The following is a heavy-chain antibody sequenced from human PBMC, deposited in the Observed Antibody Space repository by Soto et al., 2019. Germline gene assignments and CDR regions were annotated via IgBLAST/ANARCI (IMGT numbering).Heavy chain of an antibody. J-gene: IGHJ3*02. V-gene: IGHV3-74*01. CDR3: ARELYYYDSSGYYGPEGDAFDI. D-gene: IGHD3-22*01. CDR2: INSDGSST. CDR1: GFTFSSYW. Sequence: GGSLRLSCAASGFTFSSYWMHWVRQAPGKGLVWVSRINSDGSSTSYADSVKGRFTISRDNAKNTLYLQMNSLRAEDTAVYYCARELYYYDSSGYYGPEGDAFDIWGQGTMVTVSS.